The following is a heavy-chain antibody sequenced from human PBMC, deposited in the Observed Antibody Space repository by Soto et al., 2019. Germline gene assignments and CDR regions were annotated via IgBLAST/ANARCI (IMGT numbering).Heavy chain of an antibody. D-gene: IGHD2-21*02. J-gene: IGHJ1*01. CDR1: GFTFSSYA. Sequence: EVQLLESGGGLVQPGGSLRLSCAASGFTFSSYAMSWVRQAPGKGLEWVSAISGSGGSTYYADSVKGRFTISRDNSKNTLYLQMNSLRAEDTAVYYCAKFYTGGRDYREFFQHWGQGTLVTVSS. V-gene: IGHV3-23*01. CDR2: ISGSGGST. CDR3: AKFYTGGRDYREFFQH.